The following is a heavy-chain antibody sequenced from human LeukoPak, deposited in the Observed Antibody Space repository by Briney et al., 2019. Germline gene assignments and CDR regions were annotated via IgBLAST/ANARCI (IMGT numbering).Heavy chain of an antibody. V-gene: IGHV1-69*13. D-gene: IGHD2-2*01. CDR2: IIPIFGTA. CDR1: GGTFSSYA. J-gene: IGHJ6*02. CDR3: ARGRRVAPAASTPSRRGVYYYGMDV. Sequence: GASVKVSCKASGGTFSSYAISWVRQAPGQGLEWMGGIIPIFGTANYAQKFQGRVTITADESTSTAYMELSSLRSEDTAVYYCARGRRVAPAASTPSRRGVYYYGMDVWGQGTTVTVSS.